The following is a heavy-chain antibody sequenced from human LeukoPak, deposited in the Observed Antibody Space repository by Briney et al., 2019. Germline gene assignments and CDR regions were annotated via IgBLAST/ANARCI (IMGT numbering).Heavy chain of an antibody. CDR1: GDSISSSSYY. J-gene: IGHJ4*02. CDR3: ARDSFLGGLYSSGFDY. V-gene: IGHV4-39*07. Sequence: SETLSLTCTVSGDSISSSSYYWDWIRQPPGKGLEWIGSMSYSGSTYYNPSLKSRVTISVDTSKNQFSLKLSSVTAADTAVYYCARDSFLGGLYSSGFDYWGQGTLVTVSS. D-gene: IGHD6-19*01. CDR2: MSYSGST.